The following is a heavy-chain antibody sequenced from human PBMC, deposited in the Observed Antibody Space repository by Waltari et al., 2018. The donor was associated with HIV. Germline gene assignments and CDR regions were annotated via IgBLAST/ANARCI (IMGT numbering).Heavy chain of an antibody. J-gene: IGHJ3*02. Sequence: QVRLMQSVAEVKKSGASLNVACQASGYTFTTFYIHWVRQAPGQGLEWMGWINPNSGGTNFAQKFQGKVTMTRDTSITTITMELRSLTFADTALYFCAREASGDEGGMFNGFDIWGQGTMVTVSS. CDR2: INPNSGGT. D-gene: IGHD3-10*01. CDR3: AREASGDEGGMFNGFDI. V-gene: IGHV1-2*02. CDR1: GYTFTTFY.